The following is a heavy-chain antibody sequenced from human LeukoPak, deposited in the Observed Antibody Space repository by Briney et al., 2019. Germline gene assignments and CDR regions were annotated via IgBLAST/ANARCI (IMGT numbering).Heavy chain of an antibody. CDR2: IYTSGST. J-gene: IGHJ4*02. CDR3: ARSGYYYGSGSQLDY. Sequence: SETLSLTCTVSGGSISSYYWSWIRQPAGKGLEWIGRIYTSGSTNYNPSLKSRVTMSVDTSKNQFSLKLSSVTAAGTAVYYCARSGYYYGSGSQLDYWGQGTLVTVSS. D-gene: IGHD3-10*01. CDR1: GGSISSYY. V-gene: IGHV4-4*07.